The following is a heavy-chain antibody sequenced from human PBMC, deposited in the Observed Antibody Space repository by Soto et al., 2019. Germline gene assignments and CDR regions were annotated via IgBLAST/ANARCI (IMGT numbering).Heavy chain of an antibody. Sequence: GGSLRLSCAASGFTFSSYVMSWVRQAPGKGLEWVSGISGSGGSTYYTDSVKGRFTISRDNSKNTLYLQMNSLRAEDTAVYYCAKDHGAGATSGDYFDYWGQGITVTVSS. J-gene: IGHJ4*02. CDR3: AKDHGAGATSGDYFDY. V-gene: IGHV3-23*01. D-gene: IGHD1-26*01. CDR1: GFTFSSYV. CDR2: ISGSGGST.